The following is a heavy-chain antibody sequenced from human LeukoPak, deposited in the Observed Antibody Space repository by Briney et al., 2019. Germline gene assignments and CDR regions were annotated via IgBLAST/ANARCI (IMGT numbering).Heavy chain of an antibody. J-gene: IGHJ3*02. CDR3: AKHSGYCSSTSCRRGDAFDI. V-gene: IGHV3-23*01. CDR1: GFTFSSYA. CDR2: ISGSGGST. Sequence: GGSLRLSCAASGFTFSSYAMSWVRQAPGKGLEWVSAISGSGGSTYYADSVKGRFTISRDNSKNTLYLQMNSLRAEDTAVYYCAKHSGYCSSTSCRRGDAFDIWGQGTMVTVSS. D-gene: IGHD2-2*01.